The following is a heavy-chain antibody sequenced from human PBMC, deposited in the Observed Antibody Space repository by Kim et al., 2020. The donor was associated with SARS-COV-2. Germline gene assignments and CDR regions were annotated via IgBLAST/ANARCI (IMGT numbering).Heavy chain of an antibody. V-gene: IGHV3-23*01. Sequence: GGSLRLSCAASGFTFSSYAMSWVRQAPGKGLEWVSAISGSGGSTYYADSVKGRFTISRDNSKNTLYLQMNSLRAEDTAVYYCAKSKGIVVVRFYYYGMDVWGQGTTVTVSS. CDR3: AKSKGIVVVRFYYYGMDV. CDR1: GFTFSSYA. D-gene: IGHD3-22*01. J-gene: IGHJ6*02. CDR2: ISGSGGST.